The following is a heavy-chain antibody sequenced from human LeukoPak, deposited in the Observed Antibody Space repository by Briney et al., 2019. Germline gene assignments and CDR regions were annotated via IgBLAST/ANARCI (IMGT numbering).Heavy chain of an antibody. D-gene: IGHD3-22*01. CDR1: GFTFSSYG. V-gene: IGHV3-7*04. Sequence: QPGGSLRLSCAASGFTFSSYGMHWVRQAPGKGLEWVANINQDGSEKYYVDSVRGRFTISRDNAKNSLYLQMNSLRAEDTAVYYCARESDSSGFGAFDIWGQGTMVTVSS. CDR2: INQDGSEK. J-gene: IGHJ3*02. CDR3: ARESDSSGFGAFDI.